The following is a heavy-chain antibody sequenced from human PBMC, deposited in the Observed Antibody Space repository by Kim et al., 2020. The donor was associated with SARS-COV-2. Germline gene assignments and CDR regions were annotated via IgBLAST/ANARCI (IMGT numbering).Heavy chain of an antibody. CDR1: GGSFSGYY. V-gene: IGHV4-34*01. J-gene: IGHJ6*03. CDR3: ARTYYDFWSGYTYYYMDV. CDR2: INHSGST. Sequence: SETLSLTCAVYGGSFSGYYWSWIRQPPGKGLEWIGEINHSGSTNYNPSLKSRVTISVDTSKNQFSLKLSSVTAADTAVYYCARTYYDFWSGYTYYYMDV. D-gene: IGHD3-3*01.